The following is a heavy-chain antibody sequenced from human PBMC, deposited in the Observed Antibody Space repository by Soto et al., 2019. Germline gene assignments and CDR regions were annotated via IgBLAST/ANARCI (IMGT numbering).Heavy chain of an antibody. CDR3: AKARPPYRDIVVVPAGLGFDY. CDR2: ISGSGGST. D-gene: IGHD2-2*01. Sequence: GGSLRLSCAASGFTFSSYAMSWVRQAPGKGLEWVSAISGSGGSTYYADSVKGRFTISRDNSKNTLYLQMNSLRAEDTAVYYCAKARPPYRDIVVVPAGLGFDYWGQGTLVTVSS. CDR1: GFTFSSYA. V-gene: IGHV3-23*01. J-gene: IGHJ4*02.